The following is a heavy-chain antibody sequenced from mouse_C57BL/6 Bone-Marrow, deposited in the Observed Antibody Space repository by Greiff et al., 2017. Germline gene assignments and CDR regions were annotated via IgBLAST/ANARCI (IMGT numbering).Heavy chain of an antibody. Sequence: VQLQQSGTVLARPGASVKMSCKTSGYTFTSYWMHWVKQRPGQGLEWIGAIYPGNSDTSYNQKFKGKAKLTAVTSASTAYMELSSLTNEDSAVYYCTRKEPCYYGSGLGFAYWGQGTLVTVSA. CDR2: IYPGNSDT. J-gene: IGHJ3*01. V-gene: IGHV1-5*01. CDR1: GYTFTSYW. CDR3: TRKEPCYYGSGLGFAY. D-gene: IGHD1-1*01.